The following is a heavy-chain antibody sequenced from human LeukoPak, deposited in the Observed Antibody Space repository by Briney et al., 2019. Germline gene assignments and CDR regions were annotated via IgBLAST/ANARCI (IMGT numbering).Heavy chain of an antibody. J-gene: IGHJ4*02. CDR2: INAGNGNT. V-gene: IGHV1-3*01. D-gene: IGHD2-2*01. CDR1: GYTFTSYA. CDR3: ARWSLDYYCSSTSCRPFDY. Sequence: ASVKVSCKASGYTFTSYAMHWVRQAPGQRLEWMGWINAGNGNTKYSQKFQGRVTITRDTSASTAYMELSSLRSEDTAVYYCARWSLDYYCSSTSCRPFDYWGQGTLVTVSS.